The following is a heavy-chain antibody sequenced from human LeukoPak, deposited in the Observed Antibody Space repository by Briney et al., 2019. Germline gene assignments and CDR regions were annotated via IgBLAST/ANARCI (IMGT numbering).Heavy chain of an antibody. V-gene: IGHV5-10-1*01. D-gene: IGHD4-17*01. Sequence: GESLKISCKASGYSFTSYWIGWVRQMPGKGLEWMGRIDPSDSYTNYSPSFQGHVTISADKSISTAYLQWSSLKASDTAMYYCATVTTIYYYYGMDVWGQGTTVTVSS. CDR2: IDPSDSYT. CDR1: GYSFTSYW. CDR3: ATVTTIYYYYGMDV. J-gene: IGHJ6*02.